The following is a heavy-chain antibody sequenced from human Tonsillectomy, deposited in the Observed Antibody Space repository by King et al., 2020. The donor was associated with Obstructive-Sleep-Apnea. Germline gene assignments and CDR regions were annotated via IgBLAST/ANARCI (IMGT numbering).Heavy chain of an antibody. D-gene: IGHD2-2*01. J-gene: IGHJ4*02. CDR2: ISWNSGSR. V-gene: IGHV3-9*01. Sequence: VQLVESGGGLVQPGRSLRLSCAASGFTFDDYAMHWVRQAPGKGLEWVSGISWNSGSRGYADSVQGRFTNSRENAKNSLYLQMNSLRAEDTALYYCAKGYCSSTSCYVDLDYWGQGTLVTVSS. CDR3: AKGYCSSTSCYVDLDY. CDR1: GFTFDDYA.